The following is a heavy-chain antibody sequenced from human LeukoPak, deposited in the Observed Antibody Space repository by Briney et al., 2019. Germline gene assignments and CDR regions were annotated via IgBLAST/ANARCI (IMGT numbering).Heavy chain of an antibody. CDR2: IIPIFGTA. D-gene: IGHD3-22*01. CDR3: ARQPITMIVPFDP. J-gene: IGHJ5*02. CDR1: GYTFTSYG. V-gene: IGHV1-69*13. Sequence: ASVKVSCKASGYTFTSYGISWVRQAPGQGLEWMGGIIPIFGTANYAQKFQGRVTITADESTSTAYMELSSLRSEDTAVYYCARQPITMIVPFDPWGQGTLVTVSS.